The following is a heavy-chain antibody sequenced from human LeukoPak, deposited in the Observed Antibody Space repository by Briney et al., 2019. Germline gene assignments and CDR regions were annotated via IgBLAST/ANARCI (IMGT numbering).Heavy chain of an antibody. J-gene: IGHJ4*02. CDR2: ISGSGGST. D-gene: IGHD4-17*01. CDR1: GFTFSSYA. Sequence: GGSLRLSCAASGFTFSSYAMSWVRQAPGKGLEWVSAISGSGGSTYYADSVKGRFTISRDNAKNSLYLQMNSLRAEDTAVYYCARQSDGAYGDCDYWGQGTLVTVSS. CDR3: ARQSDGAYGDCDY. V-gene: IGHV3-23*01.